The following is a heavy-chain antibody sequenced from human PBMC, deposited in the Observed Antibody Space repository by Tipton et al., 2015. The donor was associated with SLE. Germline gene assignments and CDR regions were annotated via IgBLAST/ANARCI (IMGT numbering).Heavy chain of an antibody. D-gene: IGHD1-14*01. CDR1: GVSISSYY. CDR2: IYTSGST. CDR3: ARGEYNPFDY. J-gene: IGHJ4*02. Sequence: TLSLTCTVSGVSISSYYWSWIRQPAGKVLEWIGRIYTSGSTNYNPSLKSRVTMSVDTSKNQFSLKLSSVTAADTAVYYCARGEYNPFDYWSQGTLVTVSS. V-gene: IGHV4-4*07.